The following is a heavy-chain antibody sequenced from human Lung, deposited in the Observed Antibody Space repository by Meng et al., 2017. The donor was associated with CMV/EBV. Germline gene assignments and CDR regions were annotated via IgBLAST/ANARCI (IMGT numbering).Heavy chain of an antibody. Sequence: GGSLGLXCTASGFTFSFYGMHWVRKAPGKGLEWVALIRYDGSNEYYVDSVRGRFTISRDNSKNTLYLQMISLRAEDTAVYYCAKDRYAAMDVWAQGTTVTVSS. CDR1: GFTFSFYG. CDR2: IRYDGSNE. J-gene: IGHJ6*02. CDR3: AKDRYAAMDV. V-gene: IGHV3-30*02. D-gene: IGHD5-12*01.